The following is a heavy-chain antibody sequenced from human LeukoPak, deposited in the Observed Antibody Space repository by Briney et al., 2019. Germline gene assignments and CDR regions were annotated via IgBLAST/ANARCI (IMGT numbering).Heavy chain of an antibody. CDR3: ARRQSPDY. Sequence: GESLKISCKGSGYTFTNYWIGWVRQMPGKGLEWMGIIYPGDSEIIYSPSFQGQVTISADKSTTTAYLQWSSLKASDSAMYYCARRQSPDYWGQGTLVTVSS. V-gene: IGHV5-51*01. CDR2: IYPGDSEI. J-gene: IGHJ4*02. CDR1: GYTFTNYW.